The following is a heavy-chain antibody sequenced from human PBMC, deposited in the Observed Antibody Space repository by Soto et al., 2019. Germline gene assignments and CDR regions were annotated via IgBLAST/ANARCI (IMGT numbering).Heavy chain of an antibody. V-gene: IGHV4-4*02. CDR2: IFHDGTA. CDR3: SRLVYDTRLNYMYFDF. CDR1: GVSISSGNW. J-gene: IGHJ4*02. Sequence: SETLSLTCAVSGVSISSGNWLTFGRPTAQRVLEYIGEIFHDGTANYYPSFERRVATAVDTSKNQFSLKLTSVTAADTAIYFCSRLVYDTRLNYMYFDFWGQGALVTVSS. D-gene: IGHD2-8*01.